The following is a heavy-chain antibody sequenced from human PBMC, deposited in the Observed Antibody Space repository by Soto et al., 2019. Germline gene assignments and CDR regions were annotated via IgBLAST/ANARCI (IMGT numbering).Heavy chain of an antibody. CDR1: GFTFSSYS. V-gene: IGHV3-48*02. CDR3: ARESLDYGDYPTTPGGMDV. D-gene: IGHD4-17*01. Sequence: PGGSLRLSCAASGFTFSSYSMNWVRQAPGKGLEWVSYISSSSSTIYYADSVKGRFTISRDNAKNSLYLQMNSLRDEDTAVYYCARESLDYGDYPTTPGGMDVWGQGTTVTVSS. CDR2: ISSSSSTI. J-gene: IGHJ6*02.